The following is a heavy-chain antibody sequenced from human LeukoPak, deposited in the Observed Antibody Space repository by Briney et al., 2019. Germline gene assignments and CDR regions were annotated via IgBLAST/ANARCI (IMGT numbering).Heavy chain of an antibody. CDR1: GFTFSSYG. D-gene: IGHD1-26*01. CDR3: AKETYSGSYRPFDY. V-gene: IGHV3-33*06. J-gene: IGHJ4*02. Sequence: GGSLRLSCAASGFTFSSYGMRWVRQAPGKGLEWVTIIWYDGINKYYADSVKGRFTISRDNSKNTLYLQMNSVRAEDTAVYYCAKETYSGSYRPFDYWGQGTLVTVSS. CDR2: IWYDGINK.